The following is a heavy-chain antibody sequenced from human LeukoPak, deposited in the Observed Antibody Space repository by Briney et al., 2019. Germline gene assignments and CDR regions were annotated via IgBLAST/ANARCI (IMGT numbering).Heavy chain of an antibody. CDR1: GFTFRNYG. CDR2: MSYDGSNK. CDR3: ARGVVRYFDY. J-gene: IGHJ4*02. V-gene: IGHV3-30*03. D-gene: IGHD3-9*01. Sequence: GSLRLSCAASGFTFRNYGMHWVRPAPGKGVEWVAVMSYDGSNKYYADSVKGRFTISRDNSKNSLYLQMNSLRAEDTAVYYCARGVVRYFDYWGQGALVTVSS.